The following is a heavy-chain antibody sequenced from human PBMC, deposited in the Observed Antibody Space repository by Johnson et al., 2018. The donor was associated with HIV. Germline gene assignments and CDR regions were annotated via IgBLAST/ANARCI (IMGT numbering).Heavy chain of an antibody. CDR1: GFTFSSYG. J-gene: IGHJ3*02. V-gene: IGHV3-30*03. D-gene: IGHD3-10*01. Sequence: QVQLVESGGGVVQPGRSLRLSCAASGFTFSSYGMHWVRQAPGKGLEWVAVISYDGDNKYFADSVKGRFTISRDNAKNSLYLQMNSLRAEDTAVYYCARSWAYYYALTDAFDIWGQGTMVTVSS. CDR3: ARSWAYYYALTDAFDI. CDR2: ISYDGDNK.